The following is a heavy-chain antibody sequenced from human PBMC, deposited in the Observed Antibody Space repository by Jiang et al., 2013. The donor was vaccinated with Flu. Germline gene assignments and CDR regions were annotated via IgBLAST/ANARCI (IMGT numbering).Heavy chain of an antibody. J-gene: IGHJ4*02. CDR2: IYHRGTT. V-gene: IGHV4-4*02. D-gene: IGHD3-22*01. Sequence: PGLVKPSETLSLTCAVSGASISSDKWWSWVRQHPGRGLEWIGEIYHRGTTNYNPSLSSRLTISMDKSKNQFSLTLRSVTAADTAVYYCTNHGFYSHEYWGQGTLVTVSS. CDR3: TNHGFYSHEY. CDR1: GASISSDKW.